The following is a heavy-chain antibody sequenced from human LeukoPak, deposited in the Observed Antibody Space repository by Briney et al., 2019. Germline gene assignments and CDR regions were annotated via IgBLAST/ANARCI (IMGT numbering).Heavy chain of an antibody. Sequence: ASVKVSCKASGYTFTSYGINWVRQAPGQGLEWMGWISAYNGNTNYAQKLQGRVTMTTDTSTSTAYMELRSLRSDDTAVYYCARVAPYDSSGYYYWVPDYWGQGTLVTVSS. D-gene: IGHD3-22*01. V-gene: IGHV1-18*01. CDR1: GYTFTSYG. J-gene: IGHJ4*02. CDR3: ARVAPYDSSGYYYWVPDY. CDR2: ISAYNGNT.